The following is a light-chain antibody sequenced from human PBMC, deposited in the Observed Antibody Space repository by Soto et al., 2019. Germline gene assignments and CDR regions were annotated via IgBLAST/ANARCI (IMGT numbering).Light chain of an antibody. Sequence: PVERSTISCRASQSVSSYLAWYQQKPGQAPRLLISDASNRATGIPARFSGSGSGTDFTLTISSLEPEDFAVYYCHQRQYWPPITFGQGTRLEIK. CDR1: QSVSSY. CDR2: DAS. CDR3: HQRQYWPPIT. J-gene: IGKJ5*01. V-gene: IGKV3-11*01.